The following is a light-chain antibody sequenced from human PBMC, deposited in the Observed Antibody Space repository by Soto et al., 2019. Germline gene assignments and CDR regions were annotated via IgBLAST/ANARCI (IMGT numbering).Light chain of an antibody. V-gene: IGKV3-15*01. CDR3: QQYNNWPIT. CDR1: HNINTI. CDR2: RAS. J-gene: IGKJ5*01. Sequence: EVVLTQSPATLSVSPGERATLSCRASHNINTILAWYQQKPGQAPRLLIYRASTRATGIPARFSGSGSGTEFALTINSLQSEDFAVYYCQQYNNWPITFGQGTRLEI.